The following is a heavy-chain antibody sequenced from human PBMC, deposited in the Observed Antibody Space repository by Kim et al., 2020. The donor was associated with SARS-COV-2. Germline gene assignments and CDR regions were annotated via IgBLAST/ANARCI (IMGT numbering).Heavy chain of an antibody. CDR1: GGSISGYH. D-gene: IGHD3-16*02. CDR3: ARGTYDYVWGSYRFVY. J-gene: IGHJ4*02. Sequence: SETLSLTCTVSGGSISGYHWSWIRQSPGRGLEWIGYIYYSGNTNYGPSLKSRVTISIDTSKNQFSLKLRSVTAADTAVYYCARGTYDYVWGSYRFVYWGQGTLVTVSS. V-gene: IGHV4-59*01. CDR2: IYYSGNT.